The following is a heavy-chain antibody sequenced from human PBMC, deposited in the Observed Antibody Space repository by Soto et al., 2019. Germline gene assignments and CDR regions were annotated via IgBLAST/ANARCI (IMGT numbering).Heavy chain of an antibody. Sequence: QVQLVQSGAEVKKPGASVKVSCKASGYTFTSYGISWVRQAPGQGLEWMGWISAYNGNTNYAQKLQGRVTMTTDTSTSTAYMELRSLRSDDTAVYYCAREVRGYWALERTNWSDPWGQGTLVTVSS. CDR3: AREVRGYWALERTNWSDP. J-gene: IGHJ5*02. CDR2: ISAYNGNT. V-gene: IGHV1-18*01. D-gene: IGHD1-1*01. CDR1: GYTFTSYG.